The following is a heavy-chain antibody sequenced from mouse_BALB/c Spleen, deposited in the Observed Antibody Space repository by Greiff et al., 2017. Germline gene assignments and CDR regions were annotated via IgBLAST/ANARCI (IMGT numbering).Heavy chain of an antibody. CDR3: ARETMITTYYAMDY. D-gene: IGHD2-4*01. V-gene: IGHV1S56*01. Sequence: VQLQQSGPELVKPGASVRISCKASGYTFTSYYIHWVKQRPGQGLEWIGWIYPGNVNTKYNEKFKGKATLTADKSSSTAYMQLSSLTSEDSAVYFCARETMITTYYAMDYWGQGTSVTVSS. CDR1: GYTFTSYY. CDR2: IYPGNVNT. J-gene: IGHJ4*01.